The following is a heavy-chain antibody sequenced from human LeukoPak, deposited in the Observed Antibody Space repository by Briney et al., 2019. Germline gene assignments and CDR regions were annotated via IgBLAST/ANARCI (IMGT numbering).Heavy chain of an antibody. D-gene: IGHD3-3*01. J-gene: IGHJ4*02. V-gene: IGHV3-21*01. CDR1: GFTFSTYS. Sequence: GGSLRLSCAASGFTFSTYSMNWVRQAPGKGLEWVSSISSSSTYIYYADSVKGRFTISRDNAKNSLYLEMNSLRAEDTAVYYCARDRGRVVGEYFGNWGQGTLVTVSS. CDR2: ISSSSTYI. CDR3: ARDRGRVVGEYFGN.